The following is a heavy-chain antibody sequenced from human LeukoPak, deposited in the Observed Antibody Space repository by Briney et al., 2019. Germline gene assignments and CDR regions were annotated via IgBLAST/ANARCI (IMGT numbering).Heavy chain of an antibody. J-gene: IGHJ5*02. V-gene: IGHV4-34*01. Sequence: SETLSLTCAVYGGSFSGYYWSWIRQPPGKGLEWIGEIYHSGSTNYNPSLKSRVTISVDTSKNQFSLKLSSVTAADTAVYYCARCGPYSSSSNWFDPWGQGTLVTVSS. D-gene: IGHD6-6*01. CDR1: GGSFSGYY. CDR2: IYHSGST. CDR3: ARCGPYSSSSNWFDP.